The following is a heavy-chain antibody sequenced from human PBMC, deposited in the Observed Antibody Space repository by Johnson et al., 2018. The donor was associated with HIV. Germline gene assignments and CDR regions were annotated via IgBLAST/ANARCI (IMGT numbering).Heavy chain of an antibody. D-gene: IGHD5-24*01. CDR3: TRDWGEDGYTWGLGFDI. Sequence: VQLVESGGGVVQPGRSLRLSCAASGFTFSSYAMHWVRQAPGKGLEWVAVISYDGSNEYYADYVKGRFTVSRDHSKNTLNLQMNSLRPEDTGVYYCTRDWGEDGYTWGLGFDIWGPGTVVTVSS. V-gene: IGHV3-30*04. CDR2: ISYDGSNE. J-gene: IGHJ3*02. CDR1: GFTFSSYA.